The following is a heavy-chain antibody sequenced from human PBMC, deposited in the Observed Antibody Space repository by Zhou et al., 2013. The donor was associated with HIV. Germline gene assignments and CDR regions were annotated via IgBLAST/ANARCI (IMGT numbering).Heavy chain of an antibody. Sequence: QVQLVQSGAEVKKPGASVKVSCKASGYTFTGHYIHWVRQAPGQGLEWMGCINPRTGDTNYARKFQGRVTMTRDTSISTAYMDLSRLKSDDTAIYYCAREKLPDVMSEHFYYGVDVWGQGTTVIVSA. D-gene: IGHD3-16*01. CDR3: AREKLPDVMSEHFYYGVDV. J-gene: IGHJ6*01. CDR1: GYTFTGHY. V-gene: IGHV1-2*02. CDR2: INPRTGDT.